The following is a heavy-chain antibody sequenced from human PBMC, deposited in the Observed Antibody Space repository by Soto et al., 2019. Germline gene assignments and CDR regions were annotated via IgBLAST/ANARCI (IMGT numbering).Heavy chain of an antibody. J-gene: IGHJ5*02. CDR2: IIPIFGTA. CDR3: ARDRGPSSGYYPYWFDP. CDR1: GGTFSSYA. V-gene: IGHV1-69*12. D-gene: IGHD3-22*01. Sequence: QVQLVQSGAEVKKPGSSVKVSCKASGGTFSSYAITWVRQAPGQGLEWMGGIIPIFGTANYAQKFQGRVTITAXXAXSXDYMEVSSLRSEDTAVYYCARDRGPSSGYYPYWFDPWGQGTLVTVSS.